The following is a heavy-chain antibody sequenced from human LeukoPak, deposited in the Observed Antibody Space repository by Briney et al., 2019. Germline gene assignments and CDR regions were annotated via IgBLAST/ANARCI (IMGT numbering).Heavy chain of an antibody. CDR2: IQNDGNAK. Sequence: GGSLRLSCAASGFTFSHYGVHWVRQAPGKGLEWVAFIQNDGNAKYYADSVKGRFTISRDNSKNTLYLQMNSLRAEDTAVYYCARARFMWELLTFDAFDIWGQGTMVTVSS. CDR1: GFTFSHYG. J-gene: IGHJ3*02. V-gene: IGHV3-30*02. CDR3: ARARFMWELLTFDAFDI. D-gene: IGHD1-26*01.